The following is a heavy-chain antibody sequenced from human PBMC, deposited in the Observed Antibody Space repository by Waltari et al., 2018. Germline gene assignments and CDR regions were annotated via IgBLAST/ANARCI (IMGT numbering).Heavy chain of an antibody. CDR3: VRDKITPGVRGANWYFDL. V-gene: IGHV3-33*01. Sequence: QEQLVESGGGVVQSGRSLRLSCAASGLTFSSYGMHWVRQAPGKGLERVANIWFDGTNKYDIDSVKGRFTISRDNSKSTLYLQMDSLRVEDTALYYCVRDKITPGVRGANWYFDLWGRGTLVRVSS. J-gene: IGHJ2*01. CDR2: IWFDGTNK. D-gene: IGHD3-16*01. CDR1: GLTFSSYG.